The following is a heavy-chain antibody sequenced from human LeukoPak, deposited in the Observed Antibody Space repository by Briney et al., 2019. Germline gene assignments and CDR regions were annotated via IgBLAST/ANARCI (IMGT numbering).Heavy chain of an antibody. CDR1: GLTISSYS. V-gene: IGHV3-48*01. CDR3: ARSSYYYGSGSYYSLYYFDY. CDR2: ISSSSSTI. Sequence: GGSLRLSCAASGLTISSYSMNWVRQAPGKGLQWVSYISSSSSTIYYADSVKGRFTISRDNAKNSLYLQMNSLRAEDTAVYYCARSSYYYGSGSYYSLYYFDYWGQGTLVTVSS. J-gene: IGHJ4*02. D-gene: IGHD3-10*01.